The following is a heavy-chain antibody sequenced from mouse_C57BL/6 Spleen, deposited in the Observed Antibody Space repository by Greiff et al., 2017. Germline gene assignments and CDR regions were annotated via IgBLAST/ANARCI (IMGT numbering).Heavy chain of an antibody. Sequence: VQLQQSGPELVKPGASVKISCKASGYAFSSPWMNWVKQRPGKGLEWIGRIYPGDGDTNYNGKFKGKATLTADKSSSTAYMQLSSLTSEDSAVYFCAREGAQANFDYWGQGTSVTVSS. CDR2: IYPGDGDT. CDR1: GYAFSSPW. D-gene: IGHD3-2*02. J-gene: IGHJ4*01. V-gene: IGHV1-82*01. CDR3: AREGAQANFDY.